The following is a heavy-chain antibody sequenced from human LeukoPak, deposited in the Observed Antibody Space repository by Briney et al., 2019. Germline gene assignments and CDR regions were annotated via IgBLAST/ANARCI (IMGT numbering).Heavy chain of an antibody. V-gene: IGHV3-74*01. CDR2: ISEDGSST. CDR1: GITLRNHW. J-gene: IGHJ6*02. CDR3: TSTTVTTMDV. Sequence: PGGSLRLSCAASGITLRNHWMHWVRQAPGKGLVWVSRISEDGSSTSYADSVKGRFTISRDNARNMLHLQMNSLRAEDTAVCYCTSTTVTTMDVWGQGTTVIVSS. D-gene: IGHD4-17*01.